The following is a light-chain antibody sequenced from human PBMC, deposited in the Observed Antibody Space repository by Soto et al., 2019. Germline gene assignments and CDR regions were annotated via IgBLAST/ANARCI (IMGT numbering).Light chain of an antibody. CDR3: QQRSSWPIT. CDR2: DAS. Sequence: IVLTHSPATLSLSPGERDTLSCRASQSVSSYLAWYQQKPGQAPRLLIYDASNRATGIPARFSGSGSGTDFTVTISSLEPEDFAVYYCQQRSSWPITFGPGTRLEIK. J-gene: IGKJ5*01. V-gene: IGKV3-11*01. CDR1: QSVSSY.